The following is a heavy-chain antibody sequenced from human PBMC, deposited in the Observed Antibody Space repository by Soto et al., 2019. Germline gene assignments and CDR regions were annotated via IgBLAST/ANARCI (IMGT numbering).Heavy chain of an antibody. D-gene: IGHD2-15*01. CDR1: GSPFKTYW. Sequence: GESLKISCQSSGSPFKTYWVAWVRQMPGKALEWMGLIYPDDSDTRYNPAFRGQVTISAEKSTNTVFLQWRSLKVSDTATYFCARPRRAASAGCALCAMDVWGQGTSVTVSS. J-gene: IGHJ6*02. CDR2: IYPDDSDT. CDR3: ARPRRAASAGCALCAMDV. V-gene: IGHV5-51*01.